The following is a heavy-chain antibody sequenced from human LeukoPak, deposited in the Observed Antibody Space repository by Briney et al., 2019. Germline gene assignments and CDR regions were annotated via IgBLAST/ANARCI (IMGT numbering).Heavy chain of an antibody. V-gene: IGHV4-39*01. CDR1: GGSFSGYY. CDR2: IYYSGST. Sequence: PSETLSLTCAVYGGSFSGYYWGWIRQPPGKGLEWIGSIYYSGSTYYNPSLKSRVTISVDTSRNQFSLKLSSVTAADTAVYYCARRSTGSSSSVFDYWGQGTLVTVSS. D-gene: IGHD6-6*01. J-gene: IGHJ4*02. CDR3: ARRSTGSSSSVFDY.